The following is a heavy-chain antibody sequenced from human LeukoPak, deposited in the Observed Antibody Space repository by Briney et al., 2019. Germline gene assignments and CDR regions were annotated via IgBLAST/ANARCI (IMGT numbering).Heavy chain of an antibody. J-gene: IGHJ3*01. Sequence: KNGESLKISCKVSGYSFTSYCIGWARQMPGKGLEWMGIIYPGDSGPTYSPSFQGQVTISVDKSINTAYLQWSSLQASDTAMYYCGMSGDRVPLQDDVFDVWGQGTMVTVST. V-gene: IGHV5-51*01. CDR3: GMSGDRVPLQDDVFDV. D-gene: IGHD1-26*01. CDR1: GYSFTSYC. CDR2: IYPGDSGP.